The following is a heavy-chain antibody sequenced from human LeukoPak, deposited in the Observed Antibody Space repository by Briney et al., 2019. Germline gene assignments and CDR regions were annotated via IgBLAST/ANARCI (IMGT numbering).Heavy chain of an antibody. CDR3: ARQQRPMVRGVIMGWIDP. J-gene: IGHJ5*02. V-gene: IGHV4-59*08. CDR1: GGSISSYY. CDR2: IYYSGST. D-gene: IGHD3-10*01. Sequence: SETLSLTCTVSGGSISSYYWSWIRQPPVKGLEWIGYIYYSGSTNYNPSLKSRVTISVDTSKNQFSLKLSSVTAADTAVYYCARQQRPMVRGVIMGWIDPWGQGTLVTVSS.